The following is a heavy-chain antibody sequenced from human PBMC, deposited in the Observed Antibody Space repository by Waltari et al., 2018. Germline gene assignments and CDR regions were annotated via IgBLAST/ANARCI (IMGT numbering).Heavy chain of an antibody. V-gene: IGHV4-38-2*01. D-gene: IGHD3-3*01. CDR3: ARALEYDFWSGYRQGVWFDP. CDR1: GYSISSGYY. CDR2: IYHSGST. J-gene: IGHJ5*02. Sequence: QVQLQESGPGLVKPSETLSLTCAVSGYSISSGYYWGWIRQPPGKGLEWIGRIYHSGSTYYNPSLKSRVTISVDTSKNQFSLKLSSVTAADTAVYYCARALEYDFWSGYRQGVWFDPWGQGTLVTVSS.